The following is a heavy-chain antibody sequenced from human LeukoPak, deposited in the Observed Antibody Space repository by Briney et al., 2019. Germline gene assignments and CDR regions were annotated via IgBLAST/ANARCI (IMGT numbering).Heavy chain of an antibody. CDR1: GFTFSSYA. Sequence: GRSLRLSCAASGFTFSSYAMHWVRQAPGKGLEWVAVISYDGSNKYYADSVKGRFTISRDNSKNTLYLQMNSLRAEDTAVYYCARVGSSSSLFDYWGQGTLVTVSS. V-gene: IGHV3-30-3*01. D-gene: IGHD6-6*01. CDR3: ARVGSSSSLFDY. CDR2: ISYDGSNK. J-gene: IGHJ4*02.